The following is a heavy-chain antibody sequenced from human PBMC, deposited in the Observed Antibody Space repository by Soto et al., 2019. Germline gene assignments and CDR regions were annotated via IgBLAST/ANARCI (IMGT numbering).Heavy chain of an antibody. V-gene: IGHV5-51*01. J-gene: IGHJ4*02. CDR3: ARQLSHICDS. D-gene: IGHD3-3*02. Sequence: ESRTISCKGVGYKFGSAWIGLVRQMPGKGLEWMGIIKPGTSDIRYSPSCRGHVTISADEAVSTAYLQWSSLKASDTAMYYCARQLSHICDSWGQGTLVTVSS. CDR1: GYKFGSAW. CDR2: IKPGTSDI.